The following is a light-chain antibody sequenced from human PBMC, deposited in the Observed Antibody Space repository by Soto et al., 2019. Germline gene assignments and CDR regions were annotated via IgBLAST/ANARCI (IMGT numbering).Light chain of an antibody. CDR3: SSYTISITPYV. V-gene: IGLV2-14*01. J-gene: IGLJ1*01. Sequence: QCALTQPASVSGSPGQSITISCTGSSSDVGGYNYVSWYQQHPGKVPKLMIYDVTNRASGVSDRFSGSKSGNTASLTISGLQAEDEADYYCSSYTISITPYVFGSGTKVTVL. CDR1: SSDVGGYNY. CDR2: DVT.